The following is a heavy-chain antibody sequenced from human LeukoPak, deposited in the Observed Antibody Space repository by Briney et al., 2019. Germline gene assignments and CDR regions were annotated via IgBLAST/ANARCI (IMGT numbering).Heavy chain of an antibody. Sequence: GASVKVSCKASGYTFTSYGTSWVRQAPGQGLEWMGWISAYNGNTNYAQKLQGRVTMTTDTSTSTAYMELRSLRSDDTAVYYCARDRSPPVSYYDFWSGYYIDWGQGTLVTVSS. CDR3: ARDRSPPVSYYDFWSGYYID. D-gene: IGHD3-3*01. J-gene: IGHJ4*02. V-gene: IGHV1-18*01. CDR1: GYTFTSYG. CDR2: ISAYNGNT.